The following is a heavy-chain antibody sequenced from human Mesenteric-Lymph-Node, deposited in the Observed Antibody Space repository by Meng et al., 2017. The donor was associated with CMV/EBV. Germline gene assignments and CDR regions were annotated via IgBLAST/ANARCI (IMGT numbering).Heavy chain of an antibody. Sequence: SVKVSCKASGGTFRNHAISWVRQAPGQGLEWMGEIISIFVTTKYAQKFQGRVTMTEDTSTDTAFMELSGLRSEDTAVYYCATRPTARYGMDVWGQGTTVTVSS. CDR3: ATRPTARYGMDV. J-gene: IGHJ6*02. CDR1: GGTFRNHA. CDR2: IISIFVTT. D-gene: IGHD1/OR15-1a*01. V-gene: IGHV1-69*06.